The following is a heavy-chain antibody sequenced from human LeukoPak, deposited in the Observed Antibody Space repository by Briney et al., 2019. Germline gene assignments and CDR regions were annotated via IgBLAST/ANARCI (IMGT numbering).Heavy chain of an antibody. J-gene: IGHJ5*02. CDR3: ARVGRDCSDINCYWADWFDP. CDR1: GYTFSTYG. D-gene: IGHD2-2*01. V-gene: IGHV1-18*01. Sequence: ASVKVSCKASGYTFSTYGITWVREAPGQGPEWLGWISGSTGSTHYTQAVQGRVTMTTDTSTATAYMELRSLRSDDTAIYYCARVGRDCSDINCYWADWFDPWGQGTLVIVPS. CDR2: ISGSTGST.